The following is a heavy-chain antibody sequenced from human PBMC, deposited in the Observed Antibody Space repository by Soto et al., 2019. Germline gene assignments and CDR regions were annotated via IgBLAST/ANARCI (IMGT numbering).Heavy chain of an antibody. CDR1: SISTYY. CDR2: IYYLGRT. D-gene: IGHD4-4*01. CDR3: ARFSDSKLFDY. Sequence: SETLSLTCTVDSISTYYWNWIRQTPGKGLEWIGYIYYLGRTNYNRSLKSRVTISIDMSKNQFSLKLSSVTAADTAVYYCARFSDSKLFDYWGLGTLVTVSS. V-gene: IGHV4-59*08. J-gene: IGHJ4*02.